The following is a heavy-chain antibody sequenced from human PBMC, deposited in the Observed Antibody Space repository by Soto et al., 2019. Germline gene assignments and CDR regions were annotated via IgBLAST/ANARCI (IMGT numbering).Heavy chain of an antibody. CDR2: IHYTGST. D-gene: IGHD2-15*01. CDR1: GGSISGSY. CDR3: AKYRRTDAEGYSFDF. V-gene: IGHV4-59*01. J-gene: IGHJ4*02. Sequence: NPSETLSLTCTVSGGSISGSYWSWIRQTPGKVLEWIGFIHYTGSTNYNTSLKSRVTMSVDSAKNQFSLQLRSVTAADTAVYFCAKYRRTDAEGYSFDFWGQGALVTVSS.